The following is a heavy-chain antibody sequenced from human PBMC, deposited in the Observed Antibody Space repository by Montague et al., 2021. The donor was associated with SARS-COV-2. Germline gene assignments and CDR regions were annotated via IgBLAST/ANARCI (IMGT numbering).Heavy chain of an antibody. D-gene: IGHD3-22*01. CDR2: IYYSGGT. CDR3: ARGGGYYNYGLDV. Sequence: SETLSLTCTVSGGSISNYYWSWIRQPPGRGLEWIGCIYYSGGTDYSPSLKSRVTISLDTSKDQFSLKVTSVTAADTAVYYCARGGGYYNYGLDVWGPGTTVTVSS. V-gene: IGHV4-59*01. CDR1: GGSISNYY. J-gene: IGHJ6*02.